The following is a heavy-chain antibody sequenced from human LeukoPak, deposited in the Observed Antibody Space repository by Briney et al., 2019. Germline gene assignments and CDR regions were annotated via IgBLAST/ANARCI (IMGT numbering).Heavy chain of an antibody. J-gene: IGHJ3*02. CDR1: GSSFTSYW. Sequence: GESLKISCKGSGSSFTSYWIGWVRQMPGKGLEWMGIIYPGDSDTRYSPSFQGQVTISADKSISTAYLQWSSLKASDTAMYYCAFAYQLHDWGSHDAFDIWGQGTMVTVSS. CDR3: AFAYQLHDWGSHDAFDI. CDR2: IYPGDSDT. D-gene: IGHD2-2*01. V-gene: IGHV5-51*01.